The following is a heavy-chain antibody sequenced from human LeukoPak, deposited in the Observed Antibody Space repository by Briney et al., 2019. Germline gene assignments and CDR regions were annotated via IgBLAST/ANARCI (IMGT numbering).Heavy chain of an antibody. CDR2: IIPIFGTA. J-gene: IGHJ3*02. D-gene: IGHD2-2*01. CDR1: GGTFSSYA. CDR3: AIILGYCSSTSCHDAFDI. V-gene: IGHV1-69*05. Sequence: ASVKVSCKASGGTFSSYAISWVRQAPGQGLEWMGGIIPIFGTANYAQKFQGRVTMTRYTSISTAYMELSSLRSEDTAVYYCAIILGYCSSTSCHDAFDIWGQGTMVTVSS.